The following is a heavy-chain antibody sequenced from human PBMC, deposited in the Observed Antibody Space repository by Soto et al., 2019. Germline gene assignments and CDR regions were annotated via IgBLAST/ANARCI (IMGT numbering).Heavy chain of an antibody. CDR3: ARLHGLGGYYYYCYMDV. CDR2: ISAYNGNT. CDR1: GYTFTSYG. J-gene: IGHJ6*03. V-gene: IGHV1-18*01. Sequence: QVQLVQSGAEVKKPGASVKVSCKASGYTFTSYGISWVRQAPGQGLEWMGWISAYNGNTNYAQKLQGRVTMTTDTSPSTAYMELRSLRSDDTAVYYCARLHGLGGYYYYCYMDVWGKGTTVTVSS. D-gene: IGHD3-10*01.